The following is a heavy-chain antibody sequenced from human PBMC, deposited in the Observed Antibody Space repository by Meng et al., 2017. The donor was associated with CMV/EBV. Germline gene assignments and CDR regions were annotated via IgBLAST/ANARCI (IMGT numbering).Heavy chain of an antibody. CDR3: ARDKLSIAARPDYYYGMDV. J-gene: IGHJ6*02. CDR1: GGTFSSYA. V-gene: IGHV1-69*10. CDR2: IIPILGIA. Sequence: SVKVSCKASGGTFSSYAIIWVRQAPGQGLEWMGGIIPILGIANYAQKFQGRVTITADKSTSTAYMELSSLRSEDTAVYYCARDKLSIAARPDYYYGMDVWGQGTTVTVSS. D-gene: IGHD6-6*01.